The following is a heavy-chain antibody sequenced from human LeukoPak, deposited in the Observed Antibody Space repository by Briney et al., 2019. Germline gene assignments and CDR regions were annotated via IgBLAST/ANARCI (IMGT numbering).Heavy chain of an antibody. J-gene: IGHJ6*02. V-gene: IGHV4-4*07. CDR1: GGSISSYY. Sequence: PSETLSLTCTVSGGSISSYYWSWIRQPAGKGLEWIGRIYTSGSTNYNPSLKSRVTMSVDTSKNQFSLKLSSVTAADTAVYYCARDLFEALMPTQSYYRSPGYFGIGGWGQGTTVTVSS. D-gene: IGHD3-22*01. CDR3: ARDLFEALMPTQSYYRSPGYFGIGG. CDR2: IYTSGST.